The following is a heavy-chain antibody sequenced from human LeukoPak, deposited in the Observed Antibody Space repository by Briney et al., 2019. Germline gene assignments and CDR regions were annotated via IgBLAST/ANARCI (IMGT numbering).Heavy chain of an antibody. Sequence: ETLSLTCSVSGVSISSRYYWGWVRQAPGKGLEWVSAIGGSGVSTYYADSVKGRFTVSRDNSKNTLYLQMSSLRAEDTAVYYCAKDERNWNYNLASQTYDWGQGTLVTVSS. V-gene: IGHV3-23*01. CDR2: IGGSGVST. D-gene: IGHD1-7*01. CDR3: AKDERNWNYNLASQTYD. J-gene: IGHJ4*02. CDR1: GVSISSRYY.